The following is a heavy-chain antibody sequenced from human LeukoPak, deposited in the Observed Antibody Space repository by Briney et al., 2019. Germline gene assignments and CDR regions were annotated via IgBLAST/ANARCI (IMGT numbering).Heavy chain of an antibody. D-gene: IGHD6-19*01. Sequence: SETLSLTCTVSGGSISSGGYYWSWIRQPAGKGLEWIGRIYTSGSTNYNPSLKSRVTISVDTSKNQFSLKLSSVTAADTAVYYCARLGYSSGWYNWFNPWGQGTLVTVSS. CDR3: ARLGYSSGWYNWFNP. CDR1: GGSISSGGYY. V-gene: IGHV4-61*02. CDR2: IYTSGST. J-gene: IGHJ5*02.